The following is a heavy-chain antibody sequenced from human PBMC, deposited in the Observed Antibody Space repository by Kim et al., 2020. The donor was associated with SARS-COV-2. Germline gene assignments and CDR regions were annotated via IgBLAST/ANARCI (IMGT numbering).Heavy chain of an antibody. CDR3: VTTNYYHDTGSYYSNGLNLFDT. V-gene: IGHV4-39*01. D-gene: IGHD3-22*01. CDR2: VYYSGGT. J-gene: IGHJ5*02. CDR1: GGSVSSNNYY. Sequence: SETLSLTCTVSGGSVSSNNYYWGWIRQPPGKGLEWIGTVYYSGGTYYDPTLKSRVTISVDTSKNQFSLRLSSVTAADTAVYYCVTTNYYHDTGSYYSNGLNLFDTWGQGTLVTVAS.